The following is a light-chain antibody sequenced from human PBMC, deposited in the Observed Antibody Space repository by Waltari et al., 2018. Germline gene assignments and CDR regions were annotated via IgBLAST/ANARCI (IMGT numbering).Light chain of an antibody. CDR1: RSVLHSDGRTY. V-gene: IGKV2D-29*01. Sequence: DILMTQSPHSLSVSPEQPASISCKSSRSVLHSDGRTYLFWYLQKPGQPPPLLIYDVSSRFSGVPDRFSGSGSGTDFTLKISRVEAEDVGVYYCMQSVQLPWTFGQGTKVEIK. CDR2: DVS. CDR3: MQSVQLPWT. J-gene: IGKJ1*01.